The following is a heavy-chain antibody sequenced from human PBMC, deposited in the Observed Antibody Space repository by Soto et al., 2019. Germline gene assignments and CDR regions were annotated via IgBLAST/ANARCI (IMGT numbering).Heavy chain of an antibody. J-gene: IGHJ5*02. V-gene: IGHV4-30-2*01. CDR2: IYHSGST. CDR1: GCSISSGGYS. CDR3: ARGGDFWSGGIDHNWFDH. Sequence: TLCLTCAVAGCSISSGGYSWSWIRQPPGKGLEWIGYIYHSGSTYYNPSLKSRVTISVDRSKNQFSLKLSSVTAADTAVYYCARGGDFWSGGIDHNWFDHWGQGTLVTVSS. D-gene: IGHD3-3*01.